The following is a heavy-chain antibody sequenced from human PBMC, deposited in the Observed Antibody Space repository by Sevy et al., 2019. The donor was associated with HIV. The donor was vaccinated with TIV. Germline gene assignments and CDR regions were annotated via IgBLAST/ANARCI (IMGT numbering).Heavy chain of an antibody. Sequence: GGSLRLSCAASGFSFRTYALHWVRQGPGRGLEWLALISSNGDSAFYANSVRGRFTVSRDNSMNTLYLQMNSLTPEDTAVYYCARGPEWELTCFLSHWGRGALVTVSS. CDR1: GFSFRTYA. J-gene: IGHJ4*02. D-gene: IGHD1-26*01. V-gene: IGHV3-30-3*01. CDR3: ARGPEWELTCFLSH. CDR2: ISSNGDSA.